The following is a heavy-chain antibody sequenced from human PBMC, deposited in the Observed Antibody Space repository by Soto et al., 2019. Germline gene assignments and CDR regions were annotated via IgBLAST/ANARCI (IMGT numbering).Heavy chain of an antibody. CDR2: INPNSGGT. Sequence: GASVKVSCKASGYTFTGYYMHWVRQAPGQGLEWMGWINPNSGGTNYAQKFQGWVTMTRDTSISTAYMELSRLRSDDTAVYYCARGIGAAAGIWSYYYGMDVWGQGTTVTVSS. J-gene: IGHJ6*02. CDR1: GYTFTGYY. CDR3: ARGIGAAAGIWSYYYGMDV. V-gene: IGHV1-2*04. D-gene: IGHD6-13*01.